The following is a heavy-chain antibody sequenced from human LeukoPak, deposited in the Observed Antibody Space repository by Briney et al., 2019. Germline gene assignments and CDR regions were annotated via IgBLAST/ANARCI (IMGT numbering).Heavy chain of an antibody. CDR3: ARGLGYCSSTSCLYFDY. CDR1: GGSFSGYY. V-gene: IGHV4-34*01. D-gene: IGHD2-2*01. CDR2: INHSGST. Sequence: PSETLSLTCAVYGGSFSGYYWSWIRQPPGKGLEWIGEINHSGSTNYNPSLKGRVTISVDTSKNQFSLKLSSVTAADTAVYYCARGLGYCSSTSCLYFDYWGQGTLVTVSS. J-gene: IGHJ4*02.